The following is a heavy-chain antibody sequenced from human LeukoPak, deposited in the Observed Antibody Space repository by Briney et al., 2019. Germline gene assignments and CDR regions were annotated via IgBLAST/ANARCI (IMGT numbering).Heavy chain of an antibody. CDR2: YNSGGSST. Sequence: GALRIFCSASGITLSSHWMQLVRQAPGEGLVWGSSYNSGGSSTSYADSVKGRFTISRDNAKSTLYLQMNSLRAEDTAVYYCARDQDSSSWYYRYYYYGMDVWGQGTTVTVSS. V-gene: IGHV3-74*01. J-gene: IGHJ6*02. D-gene: IGHD6-13*01. CDR1: GITLSSHW. CDR3: ARDQDSSSWYYRYYYYGMDV.